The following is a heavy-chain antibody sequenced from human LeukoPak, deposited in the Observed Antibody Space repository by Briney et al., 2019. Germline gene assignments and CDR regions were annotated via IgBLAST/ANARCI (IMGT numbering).Heavy chain of an antibody. CDR1: GGSISGYY. V-gene: IGHV4-59*12. Sequence: PSETLSLTCTVSGGSISGYYWSWLRQPPGKGLEWIGYVYYSGSTKYNPSLESRVTMSIDTSKNQFSLKLNSLTAADTAVYYCARYRRNNDYYLDDWGQGTLVTVSS. D-gene: IGHD2-8*01. J-gene: IGHJ4*02. CDR3: ARYRRNNDYYLDD. CDR2: VYYSGST.